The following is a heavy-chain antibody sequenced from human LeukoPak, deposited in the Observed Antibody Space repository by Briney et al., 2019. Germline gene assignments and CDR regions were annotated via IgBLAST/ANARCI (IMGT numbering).Heavy chain of an antibody. J-gene: IGHJ2*01. Sequence: PSETLSLTCTVSGGSISSHYWSWIRQPPGKGLEWIGYIYYSGSTNYNPSLKSRITISVDTSKNQFSLKLSSVTAAATAVYYCARVPRGQGPIGYFDLWGRGTLVTVSS. CDR3: ARVPRGQGPIGYFDL. V-gene: IGHV4-59*11. CDR2: IYYSGST. CDR1: GGSISSHY.